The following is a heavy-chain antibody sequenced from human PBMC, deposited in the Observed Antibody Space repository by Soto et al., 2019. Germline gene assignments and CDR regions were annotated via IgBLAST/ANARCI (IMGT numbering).Heavy chain of an antibody. CDR1: RLTFSSYA. Sequence: EVQVLESGGGLIQPGGSLRLSCVISRLTFSSYALNWVRQAPGEGLEWDSSISGSGDTTYYADSVKGRFTISRDNSKNTRYLQMNSLRVEDTALYYCAKADYSYSWAPGDYWGQGTLVTVSS. V-gene: IGHV3-23*01. CDR2: ISGSGDTT. D-gene: IGHD6-13*01. CDR3: AKADYSYSWAPGDY. J-gene: IGHJ4*02.